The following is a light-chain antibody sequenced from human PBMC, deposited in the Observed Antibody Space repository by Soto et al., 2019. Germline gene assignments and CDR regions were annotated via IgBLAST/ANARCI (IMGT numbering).Light chain of an antibody. V-gene: IGLV2-14*01. CDR2: EVS. CDR1: SSDVGRYRY. CDR3: SSYSTTSSPHVL. J-gene: IGLJ2*01. Sequence: QSALTQPASVSGSPGQSITISCTGTSSDVGRYRYVSWYQQHPGKAPKLIIYEVSYPPSGVSTRFSGSKSDNTASLTISGLQAEDEADYYCSSYSTTSSPHVLFGGGTKVTVL.